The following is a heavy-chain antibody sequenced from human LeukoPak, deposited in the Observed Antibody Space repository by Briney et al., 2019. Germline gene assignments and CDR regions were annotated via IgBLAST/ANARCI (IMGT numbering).Heavy chain of an antibody. J-gene: IGHJ4*02. Sequence: SETRSLTCAVSGYSISSGYYWGWIRQPPGKGLEWIGSIYHSGSTYYNPSLKSRVTISVDTSKNQFSLKLSSVTAADTAVYYCARSDTAMVTGYWGQGTLVTVSS. CDR2: IYHSGST. CDR3: ARSDTAMVTGY. D-gene: IGHD5-18*01. CDR1: GYSISSGYY. V-gene: IGHV4-38-2*01.